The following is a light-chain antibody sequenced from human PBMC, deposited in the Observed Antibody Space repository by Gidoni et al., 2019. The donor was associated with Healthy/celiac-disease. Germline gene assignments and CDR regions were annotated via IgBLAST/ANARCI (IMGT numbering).Light chain of an antibody. V-gene: IGKV3-15*01. CDR2: GAS. J-gene: IGKJ4*01. Sequence: EIVITQSPATLSVSPGERATLSCRASQSVSSNLAWYQQKPGQAPRLLIYGASTRATGIPARFSGSGSGTEFTLTISSLQSEDFAVYYCQQYNNWLTFXGXTKVEIK. CDR1: QSVSSN. CDR3: QQYNNWLT.